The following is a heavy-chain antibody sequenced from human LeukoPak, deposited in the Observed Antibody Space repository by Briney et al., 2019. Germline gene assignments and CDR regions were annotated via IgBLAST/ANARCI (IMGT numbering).Heavy chain of an antibody. J-gene: IGHJ2*01. CDR3: AKRAGQQLTYWYIDL. D-gene: IGHD6-13*01. V-gene: IGHV3-23*01. CDR1: GFTFNNYA. CDR2: ISNSYNT. Sequence: PGGSLGLSCAASGFTFNNYAMSWVRQAPGKGLECVSTISNSYNTYYADSVKGRFTISRDNSKNMLYLQMDSLRADDTAIYYCAKRAGQQLTYWYIDLWGRGTLVSVSS.